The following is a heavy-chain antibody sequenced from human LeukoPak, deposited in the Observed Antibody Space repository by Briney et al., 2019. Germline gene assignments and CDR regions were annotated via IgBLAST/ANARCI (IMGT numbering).Heavy chain of an antibody. V-gene: IGHV4-4*08. J-gene: IGHJ6*03. CDR3: ARQFVDKDKNYYYTYYMDV. D-gene: IGHD6-6*01. Sequence: SETLSLTCTVSGGSISSYYWSWIRQPPGKGLEWIGYIYTSGSTNYNPSLKSRVTISVDTSKNQFSLKLSSVTAAATAVYYCARQFVDKDKNYYYTYYMDVWGKGTTVTVSS. CDR1: GGSISSYY. CDR2: IYTSGST.